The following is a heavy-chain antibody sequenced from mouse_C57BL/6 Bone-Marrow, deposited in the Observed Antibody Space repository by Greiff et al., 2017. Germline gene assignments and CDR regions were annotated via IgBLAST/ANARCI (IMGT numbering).Heavy chain of an antibody. J-gene: IGHJ4*01. V-gene: IGHV5-9-1*02. CDR2: ISSGGDYI. Sequence: DVKLVESGAGLVKPGGSLKLSCAASGFTFSSYAMSWVRQTPEKRLEWVAYISSGGDYIYYADTVKGRFTISRDNARNTLYLQMSSLKSEDTAMYYCTRGYGSSPYYAMDYWGQGTSVTVSS. CDR3: TRGYGSSPYYAMDY. D-gene: IGHD1-1*01. CDR1: GFTFSSYA.